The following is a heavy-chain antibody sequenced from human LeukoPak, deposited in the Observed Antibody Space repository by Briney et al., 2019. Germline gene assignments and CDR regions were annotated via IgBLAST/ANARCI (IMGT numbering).Heavy chain of an antibody. CDR1: GFSFRNAW. CDR3: ASGALASGWHGLDY. V-gene: IGHV3-15*01. CDR2: IKSKTDGGTT. D-gene: IGHD6-19*01. J-gene: IGHJ4*02. Sequence: PGGSLRLSCAASGFSFRNAWMSWVRQAPGKGLEWVGRIKSKTDGGTTDYAAPVKGRFTISRDNSKSTLYLQMSSLRAEDMALYYCASGALASGWHGLDYWGQGTLVTVSS.